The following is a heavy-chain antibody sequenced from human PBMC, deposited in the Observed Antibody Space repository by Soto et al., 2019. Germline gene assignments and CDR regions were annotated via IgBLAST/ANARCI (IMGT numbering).Heavy chain of an antibody. CDR2: ISGSGGST. J-gene: IGHJ4*02. Sequence: PWGSLRLSCAASGFTFSSYAMSWVRQAPGKGLEWVSAISGSGGSTYYADSVKGRFTISRDNSKNTLYLQMNSLRAEDTAVYYCAKDTVLRFSFDYWGQGTLVTVSS. D-gene: IGHD3-3*01. CDR3: AKDTVLRFSFDY. CDR1: GFTFSSYA. V-gene: IGHV3-23*01.